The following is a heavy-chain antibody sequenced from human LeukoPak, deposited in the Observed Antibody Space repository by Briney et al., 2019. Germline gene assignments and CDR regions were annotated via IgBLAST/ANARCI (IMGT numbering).Heavy chain of an antibody. Sequence: PGGSLRLSCAASGFTFSNDWMNWVRQAPGKGLEWVASIKYDGSRTFYVDSVKGRFTVSRDNAKNSLHLQMNSQRAEDTAVYYCARDNSLLNWGQGTLVTVSS. D-gene: IGHD2-15*01. CDR3: ARDNSLLN. CDR1: GFTFSNDW. CDR2: IKYDGSRT. V-gene: IGHV3-7*01. J-gene: IGHJ4*02.